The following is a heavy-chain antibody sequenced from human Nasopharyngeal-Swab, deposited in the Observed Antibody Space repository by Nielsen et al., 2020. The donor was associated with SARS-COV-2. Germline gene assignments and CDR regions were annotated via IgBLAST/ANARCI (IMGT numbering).Heavy chain of an antibody. V-gene: IGHV1-69*13. Sequence: SVKLSCKASGGTFSSYAISWVRQAPGQGLEWMGGIIPIFGTANYAQKFQGRVTITADESTSTAYMELSSLRSEDTAVYYCARLTKWELRIGVLYYYYGMDVWGQGTTVTVSS. D-gene: IGHD1-26*01. CDR1: GGTFSSYA. CDR3: ARLTKWELRIGVLYYYYGMDV. J-gene: IGHJ6*02. CDR2: IIPIFGTA.